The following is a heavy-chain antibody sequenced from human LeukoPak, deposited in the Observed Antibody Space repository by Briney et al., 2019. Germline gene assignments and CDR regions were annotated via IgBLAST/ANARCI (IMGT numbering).Heavy chain of an antibody. J-gene: IGHJ6*02. Sequence: ASVKVSCEASGYSFNVYYIHWVRQAPGQGLEWMGWIKPKSDDTNYGQNFQGRVNMTRDTSISTAYMGLSGLRSDDTAVYYCARVDEGGHFSYYGMDAWGQGTTVTVSS. CDR3: ARVDEGGHFSYYGMDA. D-gene: IGHD3-16*01. V-gene: IGHV1-2*02. CDR2: IKPKSDDT. CDR1: GYSFNVYY.